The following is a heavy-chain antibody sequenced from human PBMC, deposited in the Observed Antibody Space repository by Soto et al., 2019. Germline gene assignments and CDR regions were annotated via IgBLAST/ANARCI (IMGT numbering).Heavy chain of an antibody. CDR2: IYHSGST. CDR3: ARDLGYCSGGSCDY. J-gene: IGHJ4*02. CDR1: GSSISSGGYS. D-gene: IGHD2-15*01. Sequence: SETLSLTCAVSGSSISSGGYSWSWIRQPPGKGLEWIGYIYHSGSTYYNPSLKSRVTISVDRSKNQFSLKLSSVTAADTAVYYCARDLGYCSGGSCDYWGQGTLVTVSS. V-gene: IGHV4-30-2*01.